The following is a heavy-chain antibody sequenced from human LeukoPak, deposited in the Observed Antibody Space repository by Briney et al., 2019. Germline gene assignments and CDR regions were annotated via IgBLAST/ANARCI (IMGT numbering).Heavy chain of an antibody. J-gene: IGHJ4*02. Sequence: PSETLSLTCSVSGGSISGYYWNWIRQPAGKGLEWIGRIYTSGSTNYNPSLETRVTLSLDTSKNEFSLKMTSVTAADTAVYYCARQIGDYHNFDCWGQGTLVTVSS. V-gene: IGHV4-4*07. CDR2: IYTSGST. CDR3: ARQIGDYHNFDC. CDR1: GGSISGYY. D-gene: IGHD2-21*01.